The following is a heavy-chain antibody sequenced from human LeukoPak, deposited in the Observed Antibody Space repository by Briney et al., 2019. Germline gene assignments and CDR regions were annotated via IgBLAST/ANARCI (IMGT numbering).Heavy chain of an antibody. CDR1: GYTLTELS. J-gene: IGHJ4*02. V-gene: IGHV1-46*01. D-gene: IGHD3-22*01. Sequence: ASVKVSCKVSGYTLTELSMHWVRQAPGKGLEWMGIINPSGGSTSYAQKFQGRVTMTRDTSTSTVYMELSSLRSEDTAVYYCALALYYYNSSGYYPFDYWGQGTVVTVSS. CDR2: INPSGGST. CDR3: ALALYYYNSSGYYPFDY.